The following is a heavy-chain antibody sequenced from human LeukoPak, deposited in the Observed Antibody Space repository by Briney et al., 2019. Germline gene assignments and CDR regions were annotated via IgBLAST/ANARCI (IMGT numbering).Heavy chain of an antibody. CDR1: GFTFSSYA. D-gene: IGHD3-16*01. CDR3: ARDLIGGWNCDH. Sequence: PGGSLRLSCAASGFTFSSYAMHWVRQAPGKGLEWVAVISYDGSNKYYADSVKGRFTISRDNSKNTVHLQMNSLKVEDTAVYYCARDLIGGWNCDHWGQGTLVTVSS. CDR2: ISYDGSNK. J-gene: IGHJ4*01. V-gene: IGHV3-30*04.